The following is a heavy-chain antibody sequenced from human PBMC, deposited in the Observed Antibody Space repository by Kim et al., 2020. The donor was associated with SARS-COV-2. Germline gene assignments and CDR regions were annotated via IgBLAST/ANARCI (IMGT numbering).Heavy chain of an antibody. V-gene: IGHV3-7*01. D-gene: IGHD6-19*01. J-gene: IGHJ3*02. Sequence: GSLRLSCAASGFTFSSYWMSWVRQAPGKGLEWVANIKQDGSEKYYVDSVKGRFTISRDNAKNSLYLQMNSLRAEDTAVYYCARDLGILYSSGWYVRGAFDIWGQGTMVTVSS. CDR2: IKQDGSEK. CDR1: GFTFSSYW. CDR3: ARDLGILYSSGWYVRGAFDI.